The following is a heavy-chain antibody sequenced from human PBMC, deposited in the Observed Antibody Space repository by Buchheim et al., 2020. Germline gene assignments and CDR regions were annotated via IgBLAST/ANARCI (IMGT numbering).Heavy chain of an antibody. J-gene: IGHJ6*02. Sequence: EVQLVESGGGLVQPGGSLRLSCAASGFTFSSYSMNWVRQAPGKGLEGVSYISSSSSTIYYADSVKGRFTISRDNAKNSLYLQMNSLRDEDTAVYYCARRGYCSGGSCPHYYYYGMDVWGQGTT. CDR2: ISSSSSTI. CDR3: ARRGYCSGGSCPHYYYYGMDV. CDR1: GFTFSSYS. D-gene: IGHD2-15*01. V-gene: IGHV3-48*02.